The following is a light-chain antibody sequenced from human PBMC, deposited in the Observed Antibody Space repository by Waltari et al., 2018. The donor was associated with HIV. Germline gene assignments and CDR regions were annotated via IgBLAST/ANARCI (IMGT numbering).Light chain of an antibody. Sequence: QYVLTQPPSASGSPVQRVTNSRSGRSSNIGSNVVSGYQQPPGTAPKLLIYRNNQRPSGVPDRFSGSKSGTSPSLAISGLRSEDEADYYCAAWDDSLSGWVFGGGTKLTVL. CDR2: RNN. V-gene: IGLV1-47*01. CDR3: AAWDDSLSGWV. J-gene: IGLJ3*02. CDR1: SSNIGSNV.